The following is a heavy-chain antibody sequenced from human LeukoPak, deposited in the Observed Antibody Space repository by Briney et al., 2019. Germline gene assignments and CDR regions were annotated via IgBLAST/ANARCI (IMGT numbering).Heavy chain of an antibody. V-gene: IGHV3-30-3*01. D-gene: IGHD1-1*01. Sequence: GGSLRLSCAASGFTFSSYAMHWVCQAPGKGLEWVAVISYDGSNKYYADSVKGRFTISRDNSKNTLYLQMNSLRAEDTAVYYCARELAAGWFDPWGQGTLVTVSS. CDR3: ARELAAGWFDP. CDR1: GFTFSSYA. CDR2: ISYDGSNK. J-gene: IGHJ5*02.